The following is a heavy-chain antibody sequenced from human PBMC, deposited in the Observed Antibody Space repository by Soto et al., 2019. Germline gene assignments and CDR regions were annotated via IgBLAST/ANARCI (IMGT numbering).Heavy chain of an antibody. CDR3: ARGGGYCTHTSCAIDS. J-gene: IGHJ4*02. Sequence: GGSLRLSCVAASFSFSSYEISLLLQAAGKCLEWVSRVSLTGDRTNYAVPVKGRFTVSRDNFKNTLYLEMDSLRPEDTAIYYCARGGGYCTHTSCAIDSWGRGTPVTVSS. D-gene: IGHD2-8*01. V-gene: IGHV3-23*01. CDR1: SFSFSSYE. CDR2: VSLTGDRT.